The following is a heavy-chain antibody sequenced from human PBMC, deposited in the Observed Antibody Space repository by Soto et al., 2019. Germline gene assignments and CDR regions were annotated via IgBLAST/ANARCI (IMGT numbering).Heavy chain of an antibody. V-gene: IGHV4-59*01. Sequence: PSETLSLTCTVSGGSMSSYYWTWLWQSPGRGLEWIGYISYSGSTYYNPSLKSRVTISADTSKNQFSLRMNSMIAADTAVYYCARADPDASVGYWGQGTLVTVSS. J-gene: IGHJ4*02. D-gene: IGHD2-15*01. CDR1: GGSMSSYY. CDR3: ARADPDASVGY. CDR2: ISYSGST.